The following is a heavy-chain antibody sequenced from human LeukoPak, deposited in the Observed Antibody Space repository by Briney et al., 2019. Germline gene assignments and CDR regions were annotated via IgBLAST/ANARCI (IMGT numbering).Heavy chain of an antibody. CDR2: IYYSGST. V-gene: IGHV4-31*03. CDR3: ARVPRSNYYYFDY. J-gene: IGHJ4*02. Sequence: SETLSLTCNVSGDSISSGGYYWSWIRQRPEKGLEWIGYIYYSGSTYYNPSLKSRVTISVDTSENQFSLKLNSVSAADTAVYYCARVPRSNYYYFDYWGQGTLVTVSS. D-gene: IGHD1-26*01. CDR1: GDSISSGGYY.